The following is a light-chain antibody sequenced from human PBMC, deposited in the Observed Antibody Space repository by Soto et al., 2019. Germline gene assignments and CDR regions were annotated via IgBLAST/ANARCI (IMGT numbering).Light chain of an antibody. Sequence: DSQMTQYPSTLSASIGDRVTITCRAGQSISSWLAWYQQKPGKAPKLLISKASTLQSGVPPRFSGSGSGTEFALTISSLQPDDFATYYCQQCESYPMTFGGGTKVDIK. V-gene: IGKV1-5*03. J-gene: IGKJ4*01. CDR1: QSISSW. CDR3: QQCESYPMT. CDR2: KAS.